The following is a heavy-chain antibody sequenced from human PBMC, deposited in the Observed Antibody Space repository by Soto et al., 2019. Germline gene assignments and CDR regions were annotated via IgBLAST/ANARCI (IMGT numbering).Heavy chain of an antibody. CDR3: ARSYDFWSGYYDY. Sequence: SETLSLTCTVSGGSISSGDYYWSWIRQPPGKGLERIGYIYYSGSTYYNPSLKSRVTISVDTSKNQFSLKLSSVTAADTAVYYCARSYDFWSGYYDYWGQGTLVTVSA. J-gene: IGHJ4*02. V-gene: IGHV4-30-4*01. CDR2: IYYSGST. D-gene: IGHD3-3*01. CDR1: GGSISSGDYY.